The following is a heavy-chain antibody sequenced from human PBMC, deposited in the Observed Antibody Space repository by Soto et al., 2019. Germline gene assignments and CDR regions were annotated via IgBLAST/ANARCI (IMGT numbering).Heavy chain of an antibody. CDR1: GFTFSSYA. Sequence: GGSLRLSCAASGFTFSSYAMSWVRQAPGKGLEWVSAISGSGGSTYYADSVKGRFTISRDNSKNTLYLQMNSLRAEDTAVYYCARDTYYYDSSVPPRYYFDYWGQGTLVTVSS. D-gene: IGHD3-22*01. CDR2: ISGSGGST. V-gene: IGHV3-23*01. CDR3: ARDTYYYDSSVPPRYYFDY. J-gene: IGHJ4*02.